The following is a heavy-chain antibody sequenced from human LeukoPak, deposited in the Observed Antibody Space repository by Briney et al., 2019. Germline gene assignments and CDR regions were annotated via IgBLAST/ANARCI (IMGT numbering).Heavy chain of an antibody. CDR2: IYTGGTT. CDR1: GFTVNSNY. V-gene: IGHV3-66*01. CDR3: AKDLYGDYSSDY. Sequence: GGSLRLSCAASGFTVNSNYMSWVRQAPGKGLEWVSAIYTGGTTYYADSVKGRFTISRDNSKNTLFLQMNSLRAEDTAVYYCAKDLYGDYSSDYWGQGTLVTVSS. J-gene: IGHJ4*02. D-gene: IGHD4-17*01.